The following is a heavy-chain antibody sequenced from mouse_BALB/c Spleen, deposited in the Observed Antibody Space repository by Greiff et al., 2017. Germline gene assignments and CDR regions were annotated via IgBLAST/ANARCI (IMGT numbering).Heavy chain of an antibody. CDR2: ISSGGST. V-gene: IGHV5-6-5*01. D-gene: IGHD2-10*01. CDR3: ARGLLRDYAMDY. CDR1: GFTFSSYA. Sequence: EVQGVESGGGLVKPGGSLKLSCAASGFTFSSYAMSWVRQTPEKRLEWVASISSGGSTYYPDSVKGRFTISRDNARNILYLQMSSLRSEDTAMYYCARGLLRDYAMDYWGQGTSVTVSS. J-gene: IGHJ4*01.